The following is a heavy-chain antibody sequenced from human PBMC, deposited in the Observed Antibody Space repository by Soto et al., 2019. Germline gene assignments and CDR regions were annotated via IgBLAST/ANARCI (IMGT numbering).Heavy chain of an antibody. J-gene: IGHJ4*02. CDR1: GFTFSSYS. V-gene: IGHV3-21*01. Sequence: GGSLSLSCAACGFTFSSYSMNWVRQAPGKGLEWVSSISSSSSYIYYADSVKGRFTISRDNAKNSLYLQMNSLRAEDTAVYYCARDHTSAHGYWGQGTLVTVTS. CDR3: ARDHTSAHGY. CDR2: ISSSSSYI.